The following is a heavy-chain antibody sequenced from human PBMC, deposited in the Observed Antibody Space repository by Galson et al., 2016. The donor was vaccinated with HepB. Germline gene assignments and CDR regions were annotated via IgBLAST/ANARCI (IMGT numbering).Heavy chain of an antibody. CDR3: ARGTLGTTASMSFDY. D-gene: IGHD1-26*01. CDR1: GDSISNHYW. V-gene: IGHV4-4*02. J-gene: IGHJ4*02. CDR2: IYQTGTA. Sequence: SETLSLTCAVSGDSISNHYWWAWIRQSPEKGLEWIGEIYQTGTAHLDPSFTSRATISVDKSKDQISLSLASVTAADTAVYSCARGTLGTTASMSFDYWGQGTLVSVSS.